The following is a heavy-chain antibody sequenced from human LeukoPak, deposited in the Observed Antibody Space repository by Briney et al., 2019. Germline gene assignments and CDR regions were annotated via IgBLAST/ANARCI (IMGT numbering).Heavy chain of an antibody. CDR3: ARNPRNLGYGDD. D-gene: IGHD2-15*01. Sequence: GGSLRLSCAASGFTFSYYWMTWVRQAPGKGLEWVANRKQDGSEMYYVDSVKGRFTISRDNAKNSLYLQMKSLRAEDTAVYYCARNPRNLGYGDDWGQGTLVTVSS. CDR2: RKQDGSEM. J-gene: IGHJ4*02. CDR1: GFTFSYYW. V-gene: IGHV3-7*01.